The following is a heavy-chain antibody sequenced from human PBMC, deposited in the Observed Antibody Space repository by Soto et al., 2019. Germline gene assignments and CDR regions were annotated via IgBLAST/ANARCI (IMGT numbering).Heavy chain of an antibody. CDR2: IYPGDSDT. Sequence: PGESLKISCKGSGYSFIDYWIGWVRQVPGKGLEWMGVIYPGDSDTRYSPSFQGHVTISADKSISTAYLQWSSLKASDTAMYYCARQYSSSWYSRYYYYGMDVWGQGTTVTVSS. CDR3: ARQYSSSWYSRYYYYGMDV. V-gene: IGHV5-51*01. D-gene: IGHD6-13*01. J-gene: IGHJ6*02. CDR1: GYSFIDYW.